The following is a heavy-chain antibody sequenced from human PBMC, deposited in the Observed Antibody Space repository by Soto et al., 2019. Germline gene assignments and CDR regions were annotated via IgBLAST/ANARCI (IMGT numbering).Heavy chain of an antibody. D-gene: IGHD2-2*01. CDR1: GYSFTSYW. V-gene: IGHV5-51*01. CDR3: ARHLVGSTRGNFDY. J-gene: IGHJ4*01. CDR2: IYPYDSDT. Sequence: PGESLKISCKTSGYSFTSYWIGWVRQMPGKGMEWVGNIYPYDSDTRYSPSFQGQVTISADTSITTAYPQWSGLRASDTAMYFCARHLVGSTRGNFDYWGQGTLVTVSS.